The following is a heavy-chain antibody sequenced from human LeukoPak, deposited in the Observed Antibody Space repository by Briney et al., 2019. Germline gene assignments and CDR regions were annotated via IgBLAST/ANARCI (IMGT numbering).Heavy chain of an antibody. CDR1: GGSISSYY. D-gene: IGHD4-17*01. V-gene: IGHV4-59*01. CDR2: IYYSGST. J-gene: IGHJ4*02. CDR3: ARQDYGDFLFDY. Sequence: SETLSLTCTVSGGSISSYYWSWIRQPPGKGLEWIGYIYYSGSTNYNPSLKSRVTISVDTSKNQFSLKLSSVTAADTAVYYCARQDYGDFLFDYWGQGTLVTVSS.